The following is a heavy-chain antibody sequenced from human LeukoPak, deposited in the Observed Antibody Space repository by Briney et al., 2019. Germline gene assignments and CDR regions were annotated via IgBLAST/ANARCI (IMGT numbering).Heavy chain of an antibody. CDR3: ARESDDYGDYVDY. J-gene: IGHJ4*02. Sequence: ASVKVSCKASGYTFTSYGSSWVRQAPRQELEGMGWISAYNGNTNYAQKLQGRVTMTTDTYTSTAYVELRSLRSDDTAVYYCARESDDYGDYVDYWGQGTLVTVSS. D-gene: IGHD4-17*01. V-gene: IGHV1-18*01. CDR2: ISAYNGNT. CDR1: GYTFTSYG.